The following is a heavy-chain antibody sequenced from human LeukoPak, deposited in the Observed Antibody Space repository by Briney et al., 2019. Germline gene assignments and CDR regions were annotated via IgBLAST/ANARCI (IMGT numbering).Heavy chain of an antibody. V-gene: IGHV4-61*02. J-gene: IGHJ3*02. CDR1: GGSISSGSYY. D-gene: IGHD3-10*01. CDR2: IYTSGST. Sequence: SETLSLTCTVSGGSISSGSYYWSWIRQPAGKGLAWIGRIYTSGSTNYNPSLKSRVTISVDTSKNQFSLKLSSVTAADTAVYYCAMYYYGSPFDIWGQGTMVTVSS. CDR3: AMYYYGSPFDI.